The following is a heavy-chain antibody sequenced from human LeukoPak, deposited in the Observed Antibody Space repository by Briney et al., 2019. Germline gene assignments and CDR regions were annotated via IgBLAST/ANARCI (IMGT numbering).Heavy chain of an antibody. CDR2: IKQDGSEK. CDR3: ARITTLWHFDC. V-gene: IGHV3-7*01. CDR1: GFTFSSWW. D-gene: IGHD4-11*01. J-gene: IGHJ4*02. Sequence: GGSLRLSCAVSGFTFSSWWMTWVRQAPGKGLEWVANIKQDGSEKNYVDSVKGRFTISRDNAENSLYLQMNSLRAEDTAVYYCARITTLWHFDCWGQGTLVTVSS.